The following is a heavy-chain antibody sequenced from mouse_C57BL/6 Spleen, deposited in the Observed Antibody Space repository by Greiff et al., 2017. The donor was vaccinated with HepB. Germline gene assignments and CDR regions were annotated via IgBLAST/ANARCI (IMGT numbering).Heavy chain of an antibody. CDR2: IYPGDGDT. J-gene: IGHJ1*03. Sequence: QVQLQQSGPELVKPGASVKISCKASGYAFSSSWMNWVKQRPGKGLEWIGRIYPGDGDTNYNGKFKGKATLTADKSSSTAYMQLSSLTSEDSAVYFCARKAYYSNGPRSFDVWGTGTTVTVSS. V-gene: IGHV1-82*01. D-gene: IGHD2-5*01. CDR3: ARKAYYSNGPRSFDV. CDR1: GYAFSSSW.